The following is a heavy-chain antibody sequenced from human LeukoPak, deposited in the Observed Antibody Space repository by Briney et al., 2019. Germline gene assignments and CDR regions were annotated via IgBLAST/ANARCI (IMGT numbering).Heavy chain of an antibody. CDR3: GILTLSPG. CDR2: ISYDGHNT. D-gene: IGHD1-14*01. V-gene: IGHV3-74*01. J-gene: IGHJ4*02. CDR1: EITLSNYW. Sequence: GGSLRLSCAASEITLSNYWIHWVRHAPGKGLVWVSRISYDGHNTNYADSVKGRFTISRDTAKNTLYLQMNSLRVDDTAVYYCGILTLSPGWGQGTLVTASS.